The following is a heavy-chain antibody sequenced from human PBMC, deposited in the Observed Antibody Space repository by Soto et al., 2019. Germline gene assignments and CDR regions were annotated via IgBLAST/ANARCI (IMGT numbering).Heavy chain of an antibody. CDR3: ARQGSSGVTWMGDAFDI. Sequence: GESLKISCKGSGYSFTSYWIGWVRQMPGKGLEWMGIIYPGDSDTRYSPSFQGQVTISADKSISTAYLQWSSLKASDTAMYYCARQGSSGVTWMGDAFDIWGQGTMVTVSS. V-gene: IGHV5-51*01. CDR2: IYPGDSDT. D-gene: IGHD5-12*01. CDR1: GYSFTSYW. J-gene: IGHJ3*02.